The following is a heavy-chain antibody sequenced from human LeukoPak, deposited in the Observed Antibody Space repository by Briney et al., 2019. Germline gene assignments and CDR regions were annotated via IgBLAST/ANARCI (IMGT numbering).Heavy chain of an antibody. CDR2: ISYDGSNK. Sequence: GGSLRLSCAASGFTFSSYGMHWVRQAPGKGLEWVAVISYDGSNKYYADSVKGRFTISRDNSKNTLYLQMNSLRAEDTAVYYCAKSGTRLWFGEYSTWFDPWGQGTLVTVSS. CDR1: GFTFSSYG. D-gene: IGHD3-10*01. CDR3: AKSGTRLWFGEYSTWFDP. J-gene: IGHJ5*02. V-gene: IGHV3-30*18.